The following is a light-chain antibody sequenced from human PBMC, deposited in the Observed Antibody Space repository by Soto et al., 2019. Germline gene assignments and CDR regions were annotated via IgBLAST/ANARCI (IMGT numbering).Light chain of an antibody. Sequence: DIQMTQSPSTLSASVGDRVTITCRARQSISSWLAWYQQKPGKAPKLLIYNESSLESGGPSRFSGSGSGTEFTLTISSLQPDDFATYYCQQYNSYWTFGQGTKVEIK. CDR3: QQYNSYWT. CDR2: NES. J-gene: IGKJ1*01. CDR1: QSISSW. V-gene: IGKV1-5*03.